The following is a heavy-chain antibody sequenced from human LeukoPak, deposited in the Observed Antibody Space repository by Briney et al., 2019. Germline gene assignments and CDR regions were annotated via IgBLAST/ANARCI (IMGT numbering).Heavy chain of an antibody. CDR2: INPNSGGT. J-gene: IGHJ4*02. CDR1: GYTFTGYF. Sequence: ASVKVSCKASGYTFTGYFIHWVRQAPGQGLEWMGWINPNSGGTNYAQKFQGRVTMTRDTSISTAYMELSRLRSDDTAVYYCARDSGERGSGSYFIAYWGQGTLVTVSS. D-gene: IGHD3-10*01. V-gene: IGHV1-2*02. CDR3: ARDSGERGSGSYFIAY.